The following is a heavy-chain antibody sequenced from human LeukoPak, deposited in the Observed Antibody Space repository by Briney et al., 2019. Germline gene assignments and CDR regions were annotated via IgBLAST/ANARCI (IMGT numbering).Heavy chain of an antibody. D-gene: IGHD6-6*01. CDR2: IKQDGSEK. CDR1: GFTFSSYA. V-gene: IGHV3-7*01. Sequence: TGGSLRLSCAASGFTFSSYAMSWVRQAPGKGLEWVANIKQDGSEKYYVDSVKGRFTISRDNAKNSLYLQMNSLRAEDTAVYYCARDPIWSSSSDFFYYMDVWGKGTTVTVSS. J-gene: IGHJ6*03. CDR3: ARDPIWSSSSDFFYYMDV.